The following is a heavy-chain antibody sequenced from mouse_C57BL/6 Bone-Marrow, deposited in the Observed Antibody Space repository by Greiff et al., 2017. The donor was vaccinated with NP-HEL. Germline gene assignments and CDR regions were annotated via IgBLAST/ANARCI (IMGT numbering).Heavy chain of an antibody. V-gene: IGHV1-80*01. CDR3: ARKGEYDYDLSWFAY. CDR1: GYAFSSYW. CDR2: IYPGDGDT. Sequence: QVQLKESGAELVKPGASVKISCKASGYAFSSYWMNWVKQRPGKGLEWIGQIYPGDGDTNYNGKFKGKATLTADKSSSTAYMQLSSLTSEDSAVYFCARKGEYDYDLSWFAYWGQGTLVTVSA. D-gene: IGHD2-4*01. J-gene: IGHJ3*01.